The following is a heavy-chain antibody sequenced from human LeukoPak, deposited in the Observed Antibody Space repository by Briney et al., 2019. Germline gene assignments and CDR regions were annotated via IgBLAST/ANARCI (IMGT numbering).Heavy chain of an antibody. Sequence: GGSLRLSCAVSGFTFSDYYMSWIRQAQGKGLEGVSYISSGSSTISHADSVKGRFTISRDNAENSLYLQMNSLRAEDTAMYYCARRAAAGSCFDYWGQGTLVTVSS. J-gene: IGHJ4*02. D-gene: IGHD6-13*01. CDR3: ARRAAAGSCFDY. V-gene: IGHV3-11*01. CDR2: ISSGSSTI. CDR1: GFTFSDYY.